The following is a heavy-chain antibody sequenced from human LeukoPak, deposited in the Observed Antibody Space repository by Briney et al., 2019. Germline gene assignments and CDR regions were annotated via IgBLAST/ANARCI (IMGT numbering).Heavy chain of an antibody. V-gene: IGHV3-23*01. CDR2: ISGDGTRT. D-gene: IGHD7-27*01. Sequence: GGFLRLSCAASGFSFSSYAMTWARQAPVKGLEWVSAISGDGTRTYYADSVKGRFTVSRDDSKDTLYLQMNSLRAEDTAVYYCAKDGGLWVSAHWGDSWGRGTLVTVSS. CDR1: GFSFSSYA. CDR3: AKDGGLWVSAHWGDS. J-gene: IGHJ4*02.